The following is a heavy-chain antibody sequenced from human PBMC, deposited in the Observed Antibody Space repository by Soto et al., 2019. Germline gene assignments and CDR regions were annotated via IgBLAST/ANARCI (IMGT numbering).Heavy chain of an antibody. D-gene: IGHD6-13*01. CDR1: GGSLSSNY. CDR2: VYNSGST. CDR3: ARYRREAVAGYTLDN. V-gene: IGHV4-59*01. J-gene: IGHJ4*02. Sequence: NPSETLSLTCTVSGGSLSSNYWTWIRQPPGKGLEWIGYVYNSGSTNYNPSLKSRVTISEDTSKSQFSLKVNSMTAADTAVYYCARYRREAVAGYTLDNWGQGILVTVSS.